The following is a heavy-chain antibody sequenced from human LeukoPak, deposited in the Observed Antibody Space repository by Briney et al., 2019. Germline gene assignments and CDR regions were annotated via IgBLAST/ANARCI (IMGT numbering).Heavy chain of an antibody. J-gene: IGHJ4*02. CDR3: ARVGYGDYLYFDY. V-gene: IGHV3-66*01. CDR1: GFTVSSNY. CDR2: IYSGGST. D-gene: IGHD4-17*01. Sequence: PGGFLRLSCAASGFTVSSNYMSWVRQAPGKGLGWVSVIYSGGSTYYADSVKGRFTISRDNSKNTLYLQMNSLRAEDTAVYYCARVGYGDYLYFDYWGQGTLVTVSS.